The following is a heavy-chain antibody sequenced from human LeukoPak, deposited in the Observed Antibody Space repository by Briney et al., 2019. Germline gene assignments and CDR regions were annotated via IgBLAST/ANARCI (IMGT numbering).Heavy chain of an antibody. V-gene: IGHV1-18*01. Sequence: GASVKVSCKASGYTFTSYGISSVRQAPGQGLEWMGWISAYNGNTNYAQKLQGRVTMTTDTSTSTAYMELRSLRSVDTAVYYCARIPRRYYYDSSGYFDYWGQGTLVTVSS. J-gene: IGHJ4*02. CDR3: ARIPRRYYYDSSGYFDY. CDR1: GYTFTSYG. D-gene: IGHD3-22*01. CDR2: ISAYNGNT.